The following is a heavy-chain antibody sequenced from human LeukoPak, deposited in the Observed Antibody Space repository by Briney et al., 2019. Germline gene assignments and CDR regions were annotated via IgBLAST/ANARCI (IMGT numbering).Heavy chain of an antibody. CDR2: IYYSGST. V-gene: IGHV4-59*01. D-gene: IGHD3-16*02. CDR3: ARDYYVWGSYRPLRWFDP. J-gene: IGHJ5*02. Sequence: SETLSLTCNVSGGSISSNYWSWIRQPPGKGLEWIGYIYYSGSTNYNPSLKSRVTISVDTSKNQFSLKLSSVTAADTAVYYCARDYYVWGSYRPLRWFDPWGQGTLVTVSS. CDR1: GGSISSNY.